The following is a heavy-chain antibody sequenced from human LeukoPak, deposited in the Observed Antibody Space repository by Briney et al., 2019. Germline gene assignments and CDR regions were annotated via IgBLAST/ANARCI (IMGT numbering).Heavy chain of an antibody. Sequence: GGSLRLSCAASGFTFSGSAMHWVCQASGKGLEWVGRIRSKANSYATAYAASVKGRFTISRDDSKNTAYLQMNSLKTEDTAVYYCTRTAAGAFDYWGQGTLVTVS. D-gene: IGHD6-13*01. V-gene: IGHV3-73*01. CDR2: IRSKANSYAT. J-gene: IGHJ4*02. CDR3: TRTAAGAFDY. CDR1: GFTFSGSA.